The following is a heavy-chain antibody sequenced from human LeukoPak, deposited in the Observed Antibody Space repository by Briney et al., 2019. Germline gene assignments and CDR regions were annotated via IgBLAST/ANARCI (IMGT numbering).Heavy chain of an antibody. V-gene: IGHV3-23*01. J-gene: IGHJ3*02. D-gene: IGHD3-9*01. CDR2: ISDRGDSI. CDR1: GFTITTYA. Sequence: GGSLTLSCVASGFTITTYAMGWVRQAPGKGLEWVSVISDRGDSIHYADSVKGRFTISRDSSKNTLYLQMNSLRGEDTAVYYCAKGRWGLTINNFDIWGQGTMVTVSS. CDR3: AKGRWGLTINNFDI.